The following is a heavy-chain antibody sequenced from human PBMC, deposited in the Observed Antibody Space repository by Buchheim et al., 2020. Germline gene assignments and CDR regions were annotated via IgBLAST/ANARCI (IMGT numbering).Heavy chain of an antibody. CDR1: GFTFSSYA. CDR3: ASGGGYCSSTSCYDY. V-gene: IGHV3-30*04. J-gene: IGHJ4*02. D-gene: IGHD2-2*03. Sequence: QVQLVESGGGVVQPGRSLRLSCAASGFTFSSYAMHWVRQAPGKGLEWVAVISYDGSNKYYADSVKGRFTISRDNSKNTLYLQMNSLRAEDTAVYYCASGGGYCSSTSCYDYWGQGTL. CDR2: ISYDGSNK.